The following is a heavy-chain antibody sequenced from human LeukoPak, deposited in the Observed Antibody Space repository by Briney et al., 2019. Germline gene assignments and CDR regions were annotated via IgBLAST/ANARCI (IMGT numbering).Heavy chain of an antibody. V-gene: IGHV4-39*01. CDR2: IYYSGST. Sequence: PSETLPLTCTVSGGSISSSSYYWGWIRQPPGKGLEWIGSIYYSGSTYYNPSLKSRVTISVDTSKNQFSLKLSSVTAADTAVYYCAVQLGYCSSTSCRGDYWGQGTLVTVSS. J-gene: IGHJ4*02. D-gene: IGHD2-2*01. CDR1: GGSISSSSYY. CDR3: AVQLGYCSSTSCRGDY.